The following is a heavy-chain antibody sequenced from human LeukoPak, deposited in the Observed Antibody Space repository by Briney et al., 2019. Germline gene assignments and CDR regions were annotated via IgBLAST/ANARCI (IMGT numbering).Heavy chain of an antibody. CDR2: IWYDGSNK. V-gene: IGHV3-33*01. CDR1: GFTLSSYG. J-gene: IGHJ3*02. Sequence: GGSLRLSCAACGFTLSSYGMHGVRQAPGKGGEGVAVIWYDGSNKYYADSVKGRFTISRDNSQNTLYLQMNSLSAEATAVYYCATAPLYYCSSTSCSDAFDIWGQGTMVTVSS. CDR3: ATAPLYYCSSTSCSDAFDI. D-gene: IGHD2-2*01.